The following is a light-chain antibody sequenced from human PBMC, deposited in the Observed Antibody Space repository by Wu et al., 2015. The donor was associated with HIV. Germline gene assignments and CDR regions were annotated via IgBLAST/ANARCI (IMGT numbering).Light chain of an antibody. CDR3: QQYGGSPPVT. J-gene: IGKJ5*01. CDR1: QRIDSRS. CDR2: AAS. V-gene: IGKV3-20*01. Sequence: EIVLTQSPATLSLSPGERATVSCRASQRIDSRSLAWYQQRLGQAPRLLISAASNRAAGIPDRFNGSGSGTDFILTISGLEPEDSAVYFCQQYGGSPPVTFGQGTRLEIK.